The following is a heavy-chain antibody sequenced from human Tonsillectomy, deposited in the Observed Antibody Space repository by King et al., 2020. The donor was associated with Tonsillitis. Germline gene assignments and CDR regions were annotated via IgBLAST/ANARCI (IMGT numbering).Heavy chain of an antibody. D-gene: IGHD3-10*01. CDR1: GFTFSNAW. V-gene: IGHV3-15*07. J-gene: IGHJ1*01. CDR3: ATTSNSDVFPWSTEYVQH. Sequence: VQLVESGGGLVKPGGSLRLSCAASGFTFSNAWMNWVRQAPGKGLEWVGRIKSKTDGGTTDYAAPVKGRFTISRDDSTITLYLQMNSLKTEDTAVYYSATTSNSDVFPWSTEYVQHWGQGTLVTVSS. CDR2: IKSKTDGGTT.